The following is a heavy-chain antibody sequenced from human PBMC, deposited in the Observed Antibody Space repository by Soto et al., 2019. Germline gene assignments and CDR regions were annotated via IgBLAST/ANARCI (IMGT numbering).Heavy chain of an antibody. CDR3: ARDSGCGGDCTMGYYFDY. D-gene: IGHD2-21*02. CDR1: GGTFSSYA. V-gene: IGHV1-69*13. CDR2: IIPIFGTA. Sequence: SVKVSCKASGGTFSSYAIGWVRQAPGQGLEWMGGIIPIFGTANYAQKFQGRVTITADESTSTAYMELSSLRSEDTAVYYCARDSGCGGDCTMGYYFDYWGQGTLVTVSS. J-gene: IGHJ4*02.